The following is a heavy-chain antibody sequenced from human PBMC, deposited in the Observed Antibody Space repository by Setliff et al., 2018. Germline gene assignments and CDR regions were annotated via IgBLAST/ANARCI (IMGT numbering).Heavy chain of an antibody. Sequence: SVKVSCKASGGTFSSYAISWVRQAPGQGLEWMGGIIPIFGTANYAQKFQGRVTITADESTSTAYMELSSLRSEDTAVYYCVREGVDTRSSTDYRYYMDVWGKGTTVTVSS. J-gene: IGHJ6*03. CDR3: VREGVDTRSSTDYRYYMDV. CDR2: IIPIFGTA. CDR1: GGTFSSYA. V-gene: IGHV1-69*13. D-gene: IGHD5-18*01.